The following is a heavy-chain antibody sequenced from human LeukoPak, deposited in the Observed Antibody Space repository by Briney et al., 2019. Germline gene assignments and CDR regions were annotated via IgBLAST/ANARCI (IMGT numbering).Heavy chain of an antibody. V-gene: IGHV3-48*03. CDR1: GFTFSSYE. Sequence: GGSLRLSXAASGFTFSSYEMNWVRQAPGKGLEWVSYISSSGSTIYYADSVKGRYTISRDNAKNSLYLQMNSLRAEDTAVYYCPRDPLRGDYVLSWFDPWGQGTLVTVSS. CDR3: PRDPLRGDYVLSWFDP. CDR2: ISSSGSTI. J-gene: IGHJ5*02. D-gene: IGHD4-17*01.